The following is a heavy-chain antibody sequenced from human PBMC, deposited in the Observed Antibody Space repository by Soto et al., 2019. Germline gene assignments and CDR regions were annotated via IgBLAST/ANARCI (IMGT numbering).Heavy chain of an antibody. D-gene: IGHD4-17*01. CDR1: GFTFNIYG. CDR3: AKDYGDYPDAFDI. V-gene: IGHV3-33*06. CDR2: IWNDGNGY. J-gene: IGHJ3*02. Sequence: GGSLRLSCAASGFTFNIYGMHWVLQAPGKGLEWVAVIWNDGNGYYYANSVKGRFTVSRDNSKNTLYLQMSSLRAEDTAVYYCAKDYGDYPDAFDIWGQGTMVTVSS.